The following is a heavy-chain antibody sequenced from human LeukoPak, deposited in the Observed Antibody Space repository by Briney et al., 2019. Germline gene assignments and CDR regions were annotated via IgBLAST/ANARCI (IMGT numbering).Heavy chain of an antibody. Sequence: GGSLRLSCTASGFTFGDYAMSWVRQAPGKGLEWVSAISGSGGSTYYADSVKGRFTISRDNSKNTLYLQMNSLRAEDTAVYYCAKEFRIAWYFDLWGRGTLVTVSS. CDR3: AKEFRIAWYFDL. D-gene: IGHD2-21*01. CDR1: GFTFGDYA. J-gene: IGHJ2*01. CDR2: ISGSGGST. V-gene: IGHV3-23*01.